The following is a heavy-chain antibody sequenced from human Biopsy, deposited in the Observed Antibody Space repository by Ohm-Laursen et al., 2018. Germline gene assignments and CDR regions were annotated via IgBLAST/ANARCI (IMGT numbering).Heavy chain of an antibody. Sequence: TLSLTCSVSGDSVTKYYWSWIRQPPGKGLEWIGHIYYSVMTNYNPSLQSRVSISVDTSKNQFSLRLNSVTAADTAVYYCARATNSTGWPYYYFYGIDVWGQGTTVTVSS. D-gene: IGHD2/OR15-2a*01. CDR2: IYYSVMT. CDR1: GDSVTKYY. CDR3: ARATNSTGWPYYYFYGIDV. J-gene: IGHJ6*02. V-gene: IGHV4-59*02.